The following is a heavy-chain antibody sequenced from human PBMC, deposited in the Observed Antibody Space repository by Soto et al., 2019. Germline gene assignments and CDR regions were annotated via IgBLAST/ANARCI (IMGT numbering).Heavy chain of an antibody. CDR1: GFPFSTYA. D-gene: IGHD6-6*01. V-gene: IGHV3-23*01. CDR3: AKNWDTTFSSSSH. Sequence: EVQLLESGGGLVQPRGSLRLSCAASGFPFSTYAMTWVRQAPGKGLEWVSAISGSGGSTYYADSVKGRFTISRDKSKNTLFLQMNSLRAEDTAVYYCAKNWDTTFSSSSHWGQGTLVTVSS. J-gene: IGHJ4*02. CDR2: ISGSGGST.